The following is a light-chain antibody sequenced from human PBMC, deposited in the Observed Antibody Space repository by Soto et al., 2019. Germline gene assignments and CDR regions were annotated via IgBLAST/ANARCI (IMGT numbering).Light chain of an antibody. CDR1: QSLLESNGYKY. Sequence: DIVMTQSPLFLPVSPGEPASISCRSSQSLLESNGYKYLAWYLQKPGQSPQLLIYLGSSRASGVPDRMSGSGSGTAFTLKISRVEAEDVGVYYCMQALQTPRTFGQGTKLEIK. CDR3: MQALQTPRT. J-gene: IGKJ2*01. V-gene: IGKV2-28*01. CDR2: LGS.